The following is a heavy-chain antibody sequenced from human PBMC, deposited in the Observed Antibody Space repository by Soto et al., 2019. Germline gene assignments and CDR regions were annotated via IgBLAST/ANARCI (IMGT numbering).Heavy chain of an antibody. CDR1: GFTFSSYA. CDR2: ISGSGGST. V-gene: IGHV3-23*01. CDR3: ARAVPTLGRVDY. Sequence: GGSLRLSCAASGFTFSSYAMSWVRQAPGKGLEWVSAISGSGGSTYYADSVKGRFTISRDNSKNTLYLQMNSLRADDTAVYYIARAVPTLGRVDYWGQGTPVTVSS. J-gene: IGHJ4*02. D-gene: IGHD5-12*01.